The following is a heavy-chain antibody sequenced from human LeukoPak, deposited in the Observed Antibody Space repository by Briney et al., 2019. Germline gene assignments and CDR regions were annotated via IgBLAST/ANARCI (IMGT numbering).Heavy chain of an antibody. D-gene: IGHD3-10*01. V-gene: IGHV4-39*01. J-gene: IGHJ2*01. Sequence: SETLSLTCTVSGGSISSSSYYWGWIRQPPGKGLEWIGSIYYSGSTYYNPSLKSRVTISVDTSKNQFSLKLSYVTAADTAVYYCARPMVRGVRHWYFDLWGRGTLVTVSS. CDR3: ARPMVRGVRHWYFDL. CDR1: GGSISSSSYY. CDR2: IYYSGST.